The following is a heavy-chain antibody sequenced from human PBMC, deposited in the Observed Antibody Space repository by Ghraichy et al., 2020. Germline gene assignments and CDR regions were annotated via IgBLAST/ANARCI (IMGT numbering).Heavy chain of an antibody. D-gene: IGHD3-22*01. V-gene: IGHV3-30*18. J-gene: IGHJ6*02. CDR2: TSYDGNNK. CDR3: AKERDSSGYYSFRGDYYGMDV. CDR1: GFTFSRYG. Sequence: LSLTCAASGFTFSRYGMHWVRQAPGKGLEWVAVTSYDGNNKNYADSVKGRFTISRDNSKNTLYLQMNSLRPEDTAVYYCAKERDSSGYYSFRGDYYGMDVWGQGTTVTVS.